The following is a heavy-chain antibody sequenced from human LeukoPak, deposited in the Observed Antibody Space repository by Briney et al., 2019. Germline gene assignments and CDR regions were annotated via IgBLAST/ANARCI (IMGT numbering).Heavy chain of an antibody. Sequence: ASVTVSCTVSGYTLTELSMHWVRQAPGKGLEWMGGFDPEDGETIYAQKFQGRVTMTEDTSTDTAYMELSSLRSEDTAVYYCFGWFGEFPHPDYYYGMDVWGQGTTVTVSS. CDR1: GYTLTELS. J-gene: IGHJ6*02. CDR3: FGWFGEFPHPDYYYGMDV. V-gene: IGHV1-24*01. D-gene: IGHD3-10*01. CDR2: FDPEDGET.